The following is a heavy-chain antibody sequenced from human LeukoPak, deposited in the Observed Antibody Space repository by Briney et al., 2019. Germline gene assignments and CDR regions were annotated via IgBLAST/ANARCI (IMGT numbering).Heavy chain of an antibody. D-gene: IGHD4-17*01. CDR1: GGSISSGDYY. Sequence: SETLSLTCTVSGGSISSGDYYWGWIRQPPGKGLEWIGYIYYSGSTYYNPSLKSRVTISVDTSKNQFSLKLSSVTAADAAVYYCAREVLATVTTFWFDLWGQGTLVTVSS. J-gene: IGHJ4*02. V-gene: IGHV4-30-4*01. CDR3: AREVLATVTTFWFDL. CDR2: IYYSGST.